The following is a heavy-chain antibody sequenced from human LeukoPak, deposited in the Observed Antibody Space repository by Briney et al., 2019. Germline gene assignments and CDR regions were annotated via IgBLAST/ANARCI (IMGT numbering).Heavy chain of an antibody. D-gene: IGHD1-26*01. V-gene: IGHV3-74*01. CDR2: INNDASST. J-gene: IGHJ6*02. CDR3: ASDGAYAMAV. CDR1: GSAFSRSW. Sequence: GGSLRLSCAASGSAFSRSWIHWVRQAPGKGLVWVSHINNDASSTTYADSVRGRFTISRDNAKNTVCLQMNSLRAEDTAVYYCASDGAYAMAVWGQGTTVTVSS.